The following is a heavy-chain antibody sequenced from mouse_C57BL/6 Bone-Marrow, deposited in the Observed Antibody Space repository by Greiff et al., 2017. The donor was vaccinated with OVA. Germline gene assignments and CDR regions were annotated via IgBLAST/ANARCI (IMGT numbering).Heavy chain of an antibody. V-gene: IGHV1-4*01. CDR1: GYTFTSYT. CDR2: INPSSGYT. Sequence: QVQLQQSGAELARPGASVKMSCKASGYTFTSYTMHWVKQRPGQGLEWIGYINPSSGYTKYNQKFKDKATLTADKSSSPAYMQLSSLTSEDSAVYYCASPHYYGSSYDWYFDVWGTGTTVTVSS. CDR3: ASPHYYGSSYDWYFDV. J-gene: IGHJ1*03. D-gene: IGHD1-1*01.